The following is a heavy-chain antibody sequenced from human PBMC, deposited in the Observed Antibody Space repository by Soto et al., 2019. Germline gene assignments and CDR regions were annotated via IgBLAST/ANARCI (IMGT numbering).Heavy chain of an antibody. V-gene: IGHV3-7*03. CDR1: GFTFSSYW. CDR2: IKQDGSEK. Sequence: EVQLVESGGGLVQPGGSLRLSCAASGFTFSSYWMSWVRQAPGKGLEWVANIKQDGSEKYYVDSVKGRFTISRDNAKNSLYLQMNSLRAEDTAVYYCAREGYCSGGSCWAELEPWGQGTLVTVSS. D-gene: IGHD2-15*01. J-gene: IGHJ5*02. CDR3: AREGYCSGGSCWAELEP.